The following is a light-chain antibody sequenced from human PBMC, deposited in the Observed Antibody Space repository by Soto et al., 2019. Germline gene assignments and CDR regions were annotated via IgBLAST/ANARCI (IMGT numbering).Light chain of an antibody. CDR1: QSVNSN. V-gene: IGKV3-15*01. J-gene: IGKJ2*01. CDR3: QQYNNWPYT. CDR2: GAS. Sequence: EVVMTQSPATLSVSPGERATLSCRASQSVNSNLAWYQQKPGQAPRLLIYGASTRATGFPARFSGSGSGTEFTLTISSLQSEDFAVYYCQQYNNWPYTFGQGTRLEI.